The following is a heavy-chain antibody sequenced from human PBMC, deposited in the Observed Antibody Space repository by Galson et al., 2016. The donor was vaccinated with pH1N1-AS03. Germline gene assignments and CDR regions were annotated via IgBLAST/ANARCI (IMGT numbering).Heavy chain of an antibody. CDR3: ARAMYTSGWYGMDV. V-gene: IGHV3-74*01. J-gene: IGHJ6*02. Sequence: SLRLSCAASGFIFSSDWMHWVRQVPGKALVWVSRITSDGSSISYADAVKGRFTTSRDNAKNTLYLQMNSLRAEDTAVYHCARAMYTSGWYGMDVWGQGTTVTVSS. D-gene: IGHD6-19*01. CDR2: ITSDGSSI. CDR1: GFIFSSDW.